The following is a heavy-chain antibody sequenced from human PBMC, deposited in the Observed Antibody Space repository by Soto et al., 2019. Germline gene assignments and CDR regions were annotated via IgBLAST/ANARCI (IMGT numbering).Heavy chain of an antibody. V-gene: IGHV4-59*08. D-gene: IGHD3-10*01. CDR1: GGSISSYY. CDR3: AGHNYGSGSTYFDY. CDR2: IYYSGST. Sequence: QVQLQESGPGLVKPSETLSLTCTVSGGSISSYYWSWIRQPPGKGLEWIGYIYYSGSTNYNPSLKSRVTTSVDTSKNQCSLKLNSMTAADTAVYYCAGHNYGSGSTYFDYWGQGTLVTVSS. J-gene: IGHJ4*02.